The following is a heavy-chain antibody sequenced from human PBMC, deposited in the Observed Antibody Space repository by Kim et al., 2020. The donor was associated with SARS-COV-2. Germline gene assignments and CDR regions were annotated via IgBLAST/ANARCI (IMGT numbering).Heavy chain of an antibody. CDR2: ISYDGSNK. CDR1: GFTFSSYG. D-gene: IGHD6-19*01. Sequence: GGSLRLSCAASGFTFSSYGMHWVRQAPGKGLEWVAVISYDGSNKYYADSVKGRFTISRDNSKNTLYLQMNSLRAEDTAVYYCAKEQWLVPGPFDYWGQGTLVTVSS. J-gene: IGHJ4*02. V-gene: IGHV3-30*18. CDR3: AKEQWLVPGPFDY.